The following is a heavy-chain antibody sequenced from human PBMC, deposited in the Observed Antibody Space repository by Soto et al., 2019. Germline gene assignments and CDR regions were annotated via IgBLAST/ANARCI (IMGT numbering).Heavy chain of an antibody. CDR1: GLTFSKFE. J-gene: IGHJ4*02. D-gene: IGHD6-13*01. Sequence: GGSLRLSCEVSGLTFSKFEMTWVRQAPGQGLEWVSSISSDGATIYYADSVKGRFTISRDNDKNLLYLQMNSLKGEDTAVYYCASLPTCSSSWYDYWGQGTLVTVSS. CDR2: ISSDGATI. CDR3: ASLPTCSSSWYDY. V-gene: IGHV3-48*03.